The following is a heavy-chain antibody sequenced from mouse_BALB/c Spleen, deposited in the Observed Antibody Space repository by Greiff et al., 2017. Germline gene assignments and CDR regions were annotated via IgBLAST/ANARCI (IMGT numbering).Heavy chain of an antibody. Sequence: DVKLVESGGGLVKPGGSLTLTCAVTGFTFSSYAMSGGRQPLQRRQVGVAEISSDGAYTYYHDTVTGRFTISRDNAKNTLYLQMSSLRSEDTAMYYCAKYGGAMDYWGQGTSVTVSS. CDR2: ISSDGAYT. V-gene: IGHV5-9-4*01. CDR1: GFTFSSYA. D-gene: IGHD1-1*02. J-gene: IGHJ4*01. CDR3: AKYGGAMDY.